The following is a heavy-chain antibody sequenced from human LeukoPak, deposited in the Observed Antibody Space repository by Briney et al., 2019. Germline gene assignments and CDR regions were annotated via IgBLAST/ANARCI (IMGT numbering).Heavy chain of an antibody. D-gene: IGHD6-13*01. J-gene: IGHJ5*02. CDR2: ISYDGSNK. CDR3: AKGVAAAGNRRDWFDP. CDR1: GFTFSSYG. Sequence: GGSLRLSCAASGFTFSSYGMHWVRQAPGKGLEWVAVISYDGSNKYYADSVKGRFTISRDNSKNTLYLQMNSLRAEDTAVYYCAKGVAAAGNRRDWFDPWGQGTLVTVSS. V-gene: IGHV3-30*18.